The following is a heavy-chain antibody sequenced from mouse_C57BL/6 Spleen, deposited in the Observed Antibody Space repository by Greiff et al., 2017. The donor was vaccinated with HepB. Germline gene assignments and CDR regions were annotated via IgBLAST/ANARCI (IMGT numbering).Heavy chain of an antibody. CDR2: IYWDDDK. D-gene: IGHD2-4*01. CDR1: GFSLSTSGMG. J-gene: IGHJ4*01. CDR3: ARVYDYAYYYAMDY. Sequence: QVQLKESGPGILQSSQTLSLTCSFSGFSLSTSGMGVSWIRQPSGKGLEWLAHIYWDDDKRYNPSLKSRLTISKDTSRNQVFLKITSVDTADTATYYCARVYDYAYYYAMDYWGQGTSVTVSS. V-gene: IGHV8-12*01.